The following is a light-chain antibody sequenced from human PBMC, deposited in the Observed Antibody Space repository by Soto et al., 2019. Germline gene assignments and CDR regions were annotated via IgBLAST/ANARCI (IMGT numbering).Light chain of an antibody. CDR2: GAP. CDR3: QQYNNWPPWT. J-gene: IGKJ1*01. V-gene: IGKV3-15*01. Sequence: EIVMTQSPATLSVSPGERATLSCRASQSVSSNLAWYQQKPGQAPRLLIYGAPTRATGIPARFSGSGSGKEFTLTIGSLQSEDFAVYYCQQYNNWPPWTFGQGTKVQIK. CDR1: QSVSSN.